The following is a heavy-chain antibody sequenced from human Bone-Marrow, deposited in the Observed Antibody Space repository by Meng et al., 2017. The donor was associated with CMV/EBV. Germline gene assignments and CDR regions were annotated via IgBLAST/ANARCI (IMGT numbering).Heavy chain of an antibody. CDR2: ISSSSSTI. J-gene: IGHJ4*02. D-gene: IGHD2-2*01. CDR3: AREDVIPVAPFDY. Sequence: GESLKISCAASGFTFSSYSMNWVRQAPGKGLEWVSYISSSSSTIYYADSVKGRFTISRDNAKNSLYLQMNSLRAEDTAVYYCAREDVIPVAPFDYWGQGTLVTVSS. CDR1: GFTFSSYS. V-gene: IGHV3-48*04.